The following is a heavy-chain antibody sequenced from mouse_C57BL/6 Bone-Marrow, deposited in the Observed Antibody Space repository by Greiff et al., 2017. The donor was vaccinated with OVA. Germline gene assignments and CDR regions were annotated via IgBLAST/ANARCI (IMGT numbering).Heavy chain of an antibody. CDR1: GFNIKDYY. Sequence: VQLQQSGAELVRPGASVKLSCTASGFNIKDYYMHWVKERPEQGLEWIGEIDPENGDTEYASKFQGKATITADTSSKTVYLHLSSLTSEDTAVYYCTTYRYWGQGTTLTVSS. J-gene: IGHJ2*01. V-gene: IGHV14-4*01. CDR3: TTYRY. CDR2: IDPENGDT.